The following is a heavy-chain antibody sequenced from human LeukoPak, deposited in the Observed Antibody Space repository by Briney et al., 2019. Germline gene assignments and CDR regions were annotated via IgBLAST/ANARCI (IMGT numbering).Heavy chain of an antibody. J-gene: IGHJ4*02. CDR1: GFTFSSYW. D-gene: IGHD6-19*01. CDR3: ARGGSGWYVGGSFDY. Sequence: GGALRLSCAASGFTFSSYWMHWVRQAPGKGLVWVSRINSDGSSTSYADSVKGRFTISRDNAKNTLYLQMNSLRAEDTAVYYCARGGSGWYVGGSFDYWGQGTLVTVSS. CDR2: INSDGSST. V-gene: IGHV3-74*01.